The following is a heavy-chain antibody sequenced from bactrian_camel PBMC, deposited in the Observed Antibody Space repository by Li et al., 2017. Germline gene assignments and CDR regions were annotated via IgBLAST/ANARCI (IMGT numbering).Heavy chain of an antibody. V-gene: IGHV3S67*01. Sequence: VQLVESGGGSVQPGGSLTLSCVVSGYTYSAYSMGWFRQTGDKEREGIAAIESDGNPSYAESVKGRFTISRDNAKNTVYLQMNGLKSEDTAQYYCGPANCRSCYPRNRGQGTQVTVS. CDR2: IESDGNP. CDR3: GPANCRSCYPRN. CDR1: GYTYSAYS. D-gene: IGHD1*01. J-gene: IGHJ4*01.